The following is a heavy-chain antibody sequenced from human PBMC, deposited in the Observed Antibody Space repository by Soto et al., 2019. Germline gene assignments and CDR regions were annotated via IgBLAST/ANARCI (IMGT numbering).Heavy chain of an antibody. J-gene: IGHJ4*02. D-gene: IGHD6-6*01. CDR1: GFTFSSYG. CDR2: ISYDGSNK. V-gene: IGHV3-30*03. CDR3: AVRLAARPREFDY. Sequence: HPVGSLRLSCAASGFTFSSYGMHWVRQAPGKGLEWVAVISYDGSNKYYADSVKGRFTISRDNSKNTLYLQMNSLRAEDTAVYYCAVRLAARPREFDYWGQGTLVTVSS.